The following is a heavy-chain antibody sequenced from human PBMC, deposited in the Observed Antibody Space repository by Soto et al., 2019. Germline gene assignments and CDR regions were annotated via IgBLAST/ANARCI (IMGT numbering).Heavy chain of an antibody. CDR2: IDPSDSYT. CDR1: GYSFTSYW. D-gene: IGHD6-19*01. Sequence: GESLKISCKGSGYSFTSYWISWVRQMPGKGLEWMGRIDPSDSYTNYSPCFQGHVTISADKSISTAYLRWSSLKASDTAMYYCARLREPRFGAIEVAGTADYWGQGTLVTVSS. V-gene: IGHV5-10-1*01. CDR3: ARLREPRFGAIEVAGTADY. J-gene: IGHJ4*02.